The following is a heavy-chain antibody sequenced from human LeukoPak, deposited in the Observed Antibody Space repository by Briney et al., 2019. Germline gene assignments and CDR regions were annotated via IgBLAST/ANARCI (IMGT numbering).Heavy chain of an antibody. D-gene: IGHD6-13*01. CDR3: ARSGYSSSWNDY. CDR1: GIIFSSYS. J-gene: IGHJ4*02. V-gene: IGHV3-48*01. CDR2: ISSSSTTI. Sequence: GGSLRLSCAASGIIFSSYSMNWVRQAPGKGLEWISYISSSSTTIYYADSVKGRFTISRDNAKNSLYLQMNSLRAEDTAVYYCARSGYSSSWNDYWGQGTRVTVSS.